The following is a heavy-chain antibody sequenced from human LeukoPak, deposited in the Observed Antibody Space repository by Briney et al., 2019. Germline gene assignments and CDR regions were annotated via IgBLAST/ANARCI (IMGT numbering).Heavy chain of an antibody. D-gene: IGHD6-19*01. CDR3: ATSSGWYRVGY. CDR1: GGSFSGYY. J-gene: IGHJ4*02. CDR2: INHSGST. Sequence: SETLSLTCAVYGGSFSGYYWSWIRQPPGKGLEWIGEINHSGSTNYNPSLKSRVTLSVDTSKNQFSLKLSSVTAADTAVYYCATSSGWYRVGYWGQGTLVTVSS. V-gene: IGHV4-34*01.